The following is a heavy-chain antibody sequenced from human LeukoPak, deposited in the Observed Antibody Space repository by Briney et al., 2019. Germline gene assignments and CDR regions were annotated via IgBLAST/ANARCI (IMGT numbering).Heavy chain of an antibody. J-gene: IGHJ3*02. D-gene: IGHD3-16*01. V-gene: IGHV4-4*07. CDR1: GGSIGTYY. CDR3: ARSRGRDAFDI. CDR2: IYTSGST. Sequence: SETLSLTCTVSGGSIGTYYWSWIRQPAGMGLEWIGRIYTSGSTDYNPSLKSRVAMSVDTSKNLFSLKLSSVTAADTALYHCARSRGRDAFDIWGRGTMVTVSS.